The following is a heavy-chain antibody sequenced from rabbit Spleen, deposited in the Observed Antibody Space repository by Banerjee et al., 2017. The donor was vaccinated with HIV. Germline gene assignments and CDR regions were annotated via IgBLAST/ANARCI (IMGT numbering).Heavy chain of an antibody. V-gene: IGHV1S40*01. D-gene: IGHD2-1*01. CDR3: ARGSATMTMVIIGYYLSL. J-gene: IGHJ4*01. CDR2: IDAGSSGFT. Sequence: QSLEESGGDLVKPGASLTLTCTASGVSFSSSSYMCWVRQAPGKGLEWIACIDAGSSGFTYFASWAKGRFTISKTSSTTVTLQMTALTAADTATYFCARGSATMTMVIIGYYLSLWGQGTLVTVS. CDR1: GVSFSSSSY.